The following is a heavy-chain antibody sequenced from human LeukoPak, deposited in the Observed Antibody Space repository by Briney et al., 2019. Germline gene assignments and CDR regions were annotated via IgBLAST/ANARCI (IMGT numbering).Heavy chain of an antibody. CDR3: ARAPRDYDFWSGYSSGFVLDI. J-gene: IGHJ3*02. D-gene: IGHD3-3*01. V-gene: IGHV1-58*02. CDR1: GFTFTSSA. Sequence: GASVKVSCKASGFTFTSSAMQWVRQARGQRLEWIGWIVVGSGNTNYAQKFQERVTITRDMSTSTAYMELSSLRSEDTAVYYCARAPRDYDFWSGYSSGFVLDIWGQGTMVTVSS. CDR2: IVVGSGNT.